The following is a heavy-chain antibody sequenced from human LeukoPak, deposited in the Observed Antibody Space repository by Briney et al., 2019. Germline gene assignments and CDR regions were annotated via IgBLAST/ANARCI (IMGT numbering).Heavy chain of an antibody. V-gene: IGHV4-39*07. CDR1: GGSISSSRYY. D-gene: IGHD4-23*01. Sequence: SETLSLTCTVSGGSISSSRYYWGWIRQPPGTGLEWNGSIYYSWSTYYNPSLKSRVTISVDTSKTQHSLKLTSMTAADTAVYYCARELGATVVNYGMDVWGQGTTVTASS. J-gene: IGHJ6*02. CDR2: IYYSWST. CDR3: ARELGATVVNYGMDV.